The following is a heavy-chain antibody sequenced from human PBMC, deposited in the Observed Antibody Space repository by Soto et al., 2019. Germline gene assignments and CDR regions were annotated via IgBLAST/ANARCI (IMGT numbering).Heavy chain of an antibody. CDR3: ARVPGSHAFDI. D-gene: IGHD3-10*01. CDR2: IYYSGST. CDR1: GGSINSYY. Sequence: TSETLSLTCTVSGGSINSYYWSWIRQPPGKGLEWIGYIYYSGSTNYNPSLKSRVTISVDTSKNQFSLKLSSVTAADTAVYYCARVPGSHAFDIWGQGTMVTVSS. V-gene: IGHV4-59*01. J-gene: IGHJ3*02.